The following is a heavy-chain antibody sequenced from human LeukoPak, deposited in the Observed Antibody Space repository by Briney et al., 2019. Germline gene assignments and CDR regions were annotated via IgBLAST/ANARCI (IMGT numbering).Heavy chain of an antibody. J-gene: IGHJ5*02. D-gene: IGHD6-13*01. CDR2: INPNSGNT. Sequence: ASVKVSCKASGYTFTSYDINWVRQATGQGLKWMEWINPNSGNTGYAQKFQGRVTMTRNTSISTAYMELSSLRSEDTAVYYCARGKQLVRGNWFDPWGQGTLVTVSS. CDR3: ARGKQLVRGNWFDP. CDR1: GYTFTSYD. V-gene: IGHV1-8*01.